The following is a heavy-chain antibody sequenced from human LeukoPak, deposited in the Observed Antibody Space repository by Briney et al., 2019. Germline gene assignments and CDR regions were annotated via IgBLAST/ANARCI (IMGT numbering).Heavy chain of an antibody. J-gene: IGHJ3*02. V-gene: IGHV4-59*12. Sequence: PSETLSLTCTVSGGSISSYYWSWIRQPPGKGLEWIGYIYHSGSTYYNPSLKSRVTISVDRSKKYFSLKLSSVTAADTAVYYCARSALKTYYYGSGTRPWAFDIWGQGTMVTVSS. CDR2: IYHSGST. D-gene: IGHD3-10*01. CDR1: GGSISSYY. CDR3: ARSALKTYYYGSGTRPWAFDI.